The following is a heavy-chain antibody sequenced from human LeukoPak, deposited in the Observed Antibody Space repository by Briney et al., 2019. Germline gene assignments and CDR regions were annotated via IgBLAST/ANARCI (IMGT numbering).Heavy chain of an antibody. CDR2: ISHSGST. CDR1: GYSISSGYY. Sequence: SETLSLTCNVSGYSISSGYYWAWIRQPPGKGLEWVASISHSGSTSYNPSLKSRVTISVDTSKNQFSLKLSSVTAADTAVYYCARRKPVATMNYYYYYMDVWGKGTTVTISS. D-gene: IGHD5-24*01. CDR3: ARRKPVATMNYYYYYMDV. J-gene: IGHJ6*03. V-gene: IGHV4-38-2*02.